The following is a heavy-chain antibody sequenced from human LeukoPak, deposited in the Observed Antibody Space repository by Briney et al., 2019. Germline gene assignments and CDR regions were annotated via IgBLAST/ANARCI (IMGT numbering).Heavy chain of an antibody. V-gene: IGHV1-69*05. CDR1: GGSISTSG. D-gene: IGHD7-27*01. CDR2: VIPIYGTP. CDR3: ARDHWGIVENGYDYFYYDMDV. J-gene: IGHJ6*02. Sequence: SVKVSCKASGGSISTSGFSWVRQAPGQGLEWMGGVIPIYGTPSYAQKFQGRVTITTDESTSTAYMELSSLGSEDTAVYYCARDHWGIVENGYDYFYYDMDVWGQGTTVTVSS.